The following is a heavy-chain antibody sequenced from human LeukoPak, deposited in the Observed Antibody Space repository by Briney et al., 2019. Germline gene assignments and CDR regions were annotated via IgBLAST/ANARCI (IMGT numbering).Heavy chain of an antibody. J-gene: IGHJ4*02. CDR3: AGGARRQQPFDY. CDR2: IYSGGST. D-gene: IGHD6-13*01. Sequence: GGSLRLSCAASGFTFSSYAMSWVRQAPGKGLEWVSVIYSGGSTYYADSVKGRFTISRDNSKNTLYLQMNSPRAEDTAVYYCAGGARRQQPFDYWGQGTLVTVSS. CDR1: GFTFSSYA. V-gene: IGHV3-66*01.